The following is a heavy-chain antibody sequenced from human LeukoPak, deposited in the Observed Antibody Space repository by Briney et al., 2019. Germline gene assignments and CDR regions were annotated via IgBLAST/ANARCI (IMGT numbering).Heavy chain of an antibody. CDR1: GFTFSSYS. J-gene: IGHJ6*02. Sequence: GGSLRLSCAASGFTFSSYSMNWVRQAPGKGLEWVSYISSSSSTIYYADSVKGRFTISRDNAKNSLYLQMNSLRAEDTAVYYCARDWGYYYYYSMDVWGQGTTVTVSS. V-gene: IGHV3-48*04. D-gene: IGHD3-16*01. CDR3: ARDWGYYYYYSMDV. CDR2: ISSSSSTI.